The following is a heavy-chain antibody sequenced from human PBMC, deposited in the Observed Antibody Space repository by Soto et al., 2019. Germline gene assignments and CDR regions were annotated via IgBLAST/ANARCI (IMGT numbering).Heavy chain of an antibody. CDR1: GVTFSSYA. D-gene: IGHD6-6*01. CDR3: ARAYSSSPAGYFDY. Sequence: PGGSLRLSCAASGVTFSSYAMSWVRQAPGKGLEWASAISGSGGSTYYADSVKGRFTISRDNSKNTLYLQMNSLRAEDTAVYYCARAYSSSPAGYFDYWGKGTPVTASS. J-gene: IGHJ4*02. V-gene: IGHV3-23*01. CDR2: ISGSGGST.